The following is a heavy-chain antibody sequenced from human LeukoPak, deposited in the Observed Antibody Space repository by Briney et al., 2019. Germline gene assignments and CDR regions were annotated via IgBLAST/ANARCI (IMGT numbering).Heavy chain of an antibody. Sequence: ASVNVSCKASGYTFTSYAMNWVRQAPGQGLEWMGWINPNSGGTNYAQKFQGRVTMTRDTSISTAYMELSRLRSDDTAVYYCAREGGQQLVRGFDPWGQGTLVTVSS. CDR3: AREGGQQLVRGFDP. CDR1: GYTFTSYA. J-gene: IGHJ5*02. V-gene: IGHV1-2*02. D-gene: IGHD6-13*01. CDR2: INPNSGGT.